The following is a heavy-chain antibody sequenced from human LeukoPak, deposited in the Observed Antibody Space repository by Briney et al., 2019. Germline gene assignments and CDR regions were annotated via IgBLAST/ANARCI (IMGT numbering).Heavy chain of an antibody. CDR2: IIPIFGTA. D-gene: IGHD6-13*01. J-gene: IGHJ5*02. CDR1: GSTFSSYA. Sequence: SVKVSCKASGSTFSSYAISWVRQAPGQGLEWMGGIIPIFGTANYAQKFQGRVTITTDESTSTAYMELSSLRSEDTAVYYCACRNYSSSWYYNWFDPWGQGTLVTVSS. V-gene: IGHV1-69*05. CDR3: ACRNYSSSWYYNWFDP.